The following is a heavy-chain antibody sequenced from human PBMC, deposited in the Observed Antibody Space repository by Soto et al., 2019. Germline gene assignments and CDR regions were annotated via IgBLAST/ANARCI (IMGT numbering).Heavy chain of an antibody. CDR3: AHLVVAGLTYYFDC. J-gene: IGHJ4*02. CDR2: IYWDDDK. Sequence: QITLKESGPTLVKPTQTLTLTCTFSGSSLSTSAVGVGWIRQPPGKALESLAFIYWDDDKRYSPSLKSSLTITTDTSKNQVVRAMTKMDPVDPATYYCAHLVVAGLTYYFDCWGQGTLVTVSS. CDR1: GSSLSTSAVG. D-gene: IGHD2-15*01. V-gene: IGHV2-5*02.